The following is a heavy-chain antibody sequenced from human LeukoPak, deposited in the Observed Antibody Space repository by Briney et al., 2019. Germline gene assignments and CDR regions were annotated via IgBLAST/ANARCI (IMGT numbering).Heavy chain of an antibody. CDR2: VYNSGST. Sequence: PSETLSLTCTVSGGSIRSRDYYWGWIRQPPGKGLEWIGSVYNSGSTYYNPSLKSRVTISADTPNNQFSLKLSSVTAADTAVYYCARTYYYDSRFDPWGQGALVTVSA. CDR3: ARTYYYDSRFDP. CDR1: GGSIRSRDYY. D-gene: IGHD3-22*01. V-gene: IGHV4-39*01. J-gene: IGHJ5*02.